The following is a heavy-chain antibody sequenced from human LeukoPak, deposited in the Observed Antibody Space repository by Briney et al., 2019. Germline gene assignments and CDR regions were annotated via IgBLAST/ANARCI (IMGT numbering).Heavy chain of an antibody. D-gene: IGHD1-7*01. CDR1: GYTFTSYG. Sequence: GASVKVSCKASGYTFTSYGISWVRQAPGQGLEWMGGIIPILGTANYAQKFQGRVTITADESTSTAYMELSSLRSEDTAVYYCARVGPVTGTTGYNPNYYYYGMDVWGQGTTVTVSS. CDR3: ARVGPVTGTTGYNPNYYYYGMDV. V-gene: IGHV1-69*13. CDR2: IIPILGTA. J-gene: IGHJ6*02.